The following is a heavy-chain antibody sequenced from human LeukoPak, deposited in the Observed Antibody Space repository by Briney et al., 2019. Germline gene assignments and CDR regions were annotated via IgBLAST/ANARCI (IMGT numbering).Heavy chain of an antibody. Sequence: QPGGSLRLSCAASGFTFSSYAMNWVRQAPGKGLEWVSGISGPGGNTYYADSVKGRFTISRDNSKNTLYVQMNSLRDEDTAVYYCAKKVGGVYAFDIWGQGTMVSVSS. V-gene: IGHV3-23*01. CDR2: ISGPGGNT. J-gene: IGHJ3*02. CDR3: AKKVGGVYAFDI. CDR1: GFTFSSYA. D-gene: IGHD3-16*01.